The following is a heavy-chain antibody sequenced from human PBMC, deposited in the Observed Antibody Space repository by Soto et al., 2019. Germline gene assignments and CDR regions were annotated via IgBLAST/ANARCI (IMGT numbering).Heavy chain of an antibody. CDR3: ARGCNFVVPAAKANWFDP. J-gene: IGHJ5*02. CDR2: INHSGST. D-gene: IGHD2-2*01. V-gene: IGHV4-34*01. Sequence: PSETLSLTCAVYGGSFSGYYWSWIRQPPGKGLEWIGEINHSGSTNYNPSLKSRVTISVDTSKNQFPLKLSSVTAADTAVYYCARGCNFVVPAAKANWFDPWGQGTLVTVSS. CDR1: GGSFSGYY.